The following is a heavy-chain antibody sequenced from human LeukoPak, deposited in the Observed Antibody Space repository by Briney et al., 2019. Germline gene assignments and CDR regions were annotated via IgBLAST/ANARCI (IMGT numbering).Heavy chain of an antibody. Sequence: PSETLSLTCAVYGGSFSGYYWSWIRQPPGKGLEWIGEINHSGSTNYNPSLKGRVTISVDTSKNQFSLKLSSVTAADTAVYYCARLYAVVTAHDAFDIWGQGTMVTVSS. V-gene: IGHV4-34*01. D-gene: IGHD2-21*02. CDR3: ARLYAVVTAHDAFDI. CDR2: INHSGST. CDR1: GGSFSGYY. J-gene: IGHJ3*02.